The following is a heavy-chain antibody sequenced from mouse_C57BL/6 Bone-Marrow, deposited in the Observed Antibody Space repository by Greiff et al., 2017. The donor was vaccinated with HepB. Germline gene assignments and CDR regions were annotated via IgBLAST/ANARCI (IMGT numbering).Heavy chain of an antibody. CDR3: ARSLTGTDYFDY. Sequence: VQLQQSGAELVKPGASVKMSCKASGYTFTSYWITWVKQRPGQGLEWIGDIYPGSGSTNYNEKFKSKATLTVDTSSSTAYMQLSSLTSEDSAVYYCARSLTGTDYFDYWGQGTTLTVSS. CDR2: IYPGSGST. V-gene: IGHV1-55*01. CDR1: GYTFTSYW. J-gene: IGHJ2*01. D-gene: IGHD4-1*01.